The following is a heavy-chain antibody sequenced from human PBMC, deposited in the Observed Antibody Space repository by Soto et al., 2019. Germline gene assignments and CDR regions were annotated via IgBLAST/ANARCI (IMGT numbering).Heavy chain of an antibody. CDR3: APGDFGDAYLQYKL. Sequence: QVQLVQSGAEVKKPGSSVKVSCKASGGTFSSYTISWVRQAPGQGLEWMGRIIPILGIANYAQKFQGRVTITPDKSTSPAYLELSSLRSEDTAVYYCAPGDFGDAYLQYKLWGQGTLVTVSS. CDR1: GGTFSSYT. J-gene: IGHJ4*02. D-gene: IGHD1-20*01. CDR2: IIPILGIA. V-gene: IGHV1-69*02.